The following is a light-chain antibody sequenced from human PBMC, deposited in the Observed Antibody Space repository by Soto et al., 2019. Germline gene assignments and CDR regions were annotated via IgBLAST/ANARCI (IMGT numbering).Light chain of an antibody. V-gene: IGKV1-6*02. CDR2: AAS. J-gene: IGKJ5*01. Sequence: AIQMTQSPSSQSASVGDRVTITCRASQAIRNDLGWYQQKPGKAPKLLIYAASSLQSGVPSRFSRSGSGTDFTLTISSLQAEDFATYYCLQDYNYPPTFGQGTRLEIK. CDR1: QAIRND. CDR3: LQDYNYPPT.